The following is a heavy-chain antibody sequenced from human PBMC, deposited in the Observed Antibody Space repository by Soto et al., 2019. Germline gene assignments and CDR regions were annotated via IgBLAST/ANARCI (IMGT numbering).Heavy chain of an antibody. CDR1: RFTFTTYW. D-gene: IGHD2-2*01. Sequence: EVQLVESGGGLVQPGGSLRLSCAASRFTFTTYWMHWVRQAPGKGLVWVSHINSDGSSTSYADSVQGRFTISRDNAKNTLYLQMNSLRAEDTAVYYCARGRYCSRNTCYYDYWGQGTLVTVSS. CDR2: INSDGSST. CDR3: ARGRYCSRNTCYYDY. J-gene: IGHJ4*02. V-gene: IGHV3-74*01.